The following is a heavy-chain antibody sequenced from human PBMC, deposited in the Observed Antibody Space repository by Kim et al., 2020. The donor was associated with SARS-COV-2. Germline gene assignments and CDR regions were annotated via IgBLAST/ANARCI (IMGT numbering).Heavy chain of an antibody. Sequence: GESLKISCKGSGYSFTSYWIGWVRQMPGKGLEWMGIIYPGDSDTRYSPSFQGQVTISADKSISTAYLQWSSLKASDTAMYYCARSKDLDAPYGDTTCGYFDYWGQGTLVTVSS. D-gene: IGHD4-17*01. V-gene: IGHV5-51*01. J-gene: IGHJ4*02. CDR2: IYPGDSDT. CDR1: GYSFTSYW. CDR3: ARSKDLDAPYGDTTCGYFDY.